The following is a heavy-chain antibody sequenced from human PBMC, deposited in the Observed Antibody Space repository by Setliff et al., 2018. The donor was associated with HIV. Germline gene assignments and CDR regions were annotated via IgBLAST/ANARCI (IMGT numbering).Heavy chain of an antibody. J-gene: IGHJ5*02. Sequence: PSETLSLTCSVSGGAISGSGYYWSWIRQPPGKALEWIGYIYYSGSVYYNPSLKSRVTISVDTSRNQFSLKLSSVTAADTAVYYCARRIDNSGSLPAKNWFDTWGQGRLVTVSS. CDR2: IYYSGSV. D-gene: IGHD3-10*01. CDR3: ARRIDNSGSLPAKNWFDT. CDR1: GGAISGSGYY. V-gene: IGHV4-31*03.